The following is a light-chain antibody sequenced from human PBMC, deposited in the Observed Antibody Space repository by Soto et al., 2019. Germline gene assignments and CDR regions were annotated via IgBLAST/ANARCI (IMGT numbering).Light chain of an antibody. Sequence: QSVLTQPPSVSGAPGQRVTISCTGSSSNIGAGYDVKWYQQLPGTAPKLLIHGNSNRPSGVPDRFSGSKYGTSASLAITGLQAEDEADYYCQSYDSSLSAVVFGGGTKLTVL. CDR2: GNS. CDR1: SSNIGAGYD. J-gene: IGLJ2*01. V-gene: IGLV1-40*01. CDR3: QSYDSSLSAVV.